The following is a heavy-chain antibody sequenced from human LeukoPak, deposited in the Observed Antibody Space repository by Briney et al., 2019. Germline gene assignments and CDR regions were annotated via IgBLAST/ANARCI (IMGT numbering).Heavy chain of an antibody. Sequence: GGSLRLSCAASGFTFSSHWMSWVRQAPGKGLEWVANIKQDGSEKYYVDSVKGRFTISRDNAKNSLYLQMNSLRAEDTAVYYCASTYYDFWSGYYPFDYWGQGTLVTVSS. J-gene: IGHJ4*02. CDR1: GFTFSSHW. V-gene: IGHV3-7*01. CDR3: ASTYYDFWSGYYPFDY. CDR2: IKQDGSEK. D-gene: IGHD3-3*01.